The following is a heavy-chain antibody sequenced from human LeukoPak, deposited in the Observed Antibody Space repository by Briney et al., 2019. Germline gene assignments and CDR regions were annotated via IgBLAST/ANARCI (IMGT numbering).Heavy chain of an antibody. CDR3: ARLFYDNIDY. Sequence: PSETLSLTCTVPGGSISSYYWSWIRQPPGKGLEWIGYIYYSGSTNYNPSLKSRVTISVDTSKNQFSLKLSSVTAADTAVYYCARLFYDNIDYWGQGTLVTVSS. CDR2: IYYSGST. V-gene: IGHV4-59*01. CDR1: GGSISSYY. J-gene: IGHJ4*02. D-gene: IGHD5/OR15-5a*01.